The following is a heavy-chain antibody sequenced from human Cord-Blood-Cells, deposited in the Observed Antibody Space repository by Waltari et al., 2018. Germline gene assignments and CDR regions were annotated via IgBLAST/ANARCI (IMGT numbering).Heavy chain of an antibody. CDR3: ARDRTSGSYPYYFDY. J-gene: IGHJ4*02. V-gene: IGHV3-74*01. Sequence: EVQLVESGGGLVQPGGSLRLSCAASGFTFSSYWMHWVRQAPGKGLVWAERINSEGISTGYGDSVKGRFTISRDNAKNTLYLQMNSLRAEDTAVYYCARDRTSGSYPYYFDYWGQGTLVTVSS. CDR1: GFTFSSYW. CDR2: INSEGIST. D-gene: IGHD1-26*01.